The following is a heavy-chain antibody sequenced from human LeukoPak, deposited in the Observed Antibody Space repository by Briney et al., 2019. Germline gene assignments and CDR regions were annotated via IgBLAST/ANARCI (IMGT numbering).Heavy chain of an antibody. CDR2: IIPIFGTA. V-gene: IGHV1-69*05. J-gene: IGHJ4*02. D-gene: IGHD3-10*01. Sequence: SVKVSCKASGGTFSSYAISWVRQAPGQGLEWMGGIIPIFGTANYAQKFQGRVTITTDQSTSTAYMELSSLRSEDTAVYYCARRLYGSGSDYFDYWGQGTLVTVSS. CDR3: ARRLYGSGSDYFDY. CDR1: GGTFSSYA.